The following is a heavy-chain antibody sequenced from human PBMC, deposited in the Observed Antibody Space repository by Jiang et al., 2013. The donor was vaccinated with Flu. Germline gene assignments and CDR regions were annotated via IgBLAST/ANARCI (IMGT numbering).Heavy chain of an antibody. CDR3: ARATYYYDSSGYSPFDY. CDR1: GYSFTSYW. V-gene: IGHV5-51*01. J-gene: IGHJ4*02. CDR2: IYPGDSDT. D-gene: IGHD3-22*01. Sequence: GAEVKKPGESLRISCKGSGYSFTSYWISWVRQMPGKGLEWMGIIYPGDSDTRYSPSFQGQVTISADKSISTAYLQWSSLKASDTAMYYCARATYYYDSSGYSPFDYWGQGTLVTVSS.